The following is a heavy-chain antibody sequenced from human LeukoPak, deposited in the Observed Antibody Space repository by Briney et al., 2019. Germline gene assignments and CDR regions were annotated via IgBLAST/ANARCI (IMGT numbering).Heavy chain of an antibody. J-gene: IGHJ3*02. CDR3: AHRTIVVVPAAIPVLDAFDI. D-gene: IGHD2-2*01. CDR2: IYWNDDK. CDR1: GFPLSTSGVG. Sequence: ESGPTLVNPTQTLTLTCTFSGFPLSTSGVGVGWIRQPPGKALEWLALIYWNDDKRYSPSLKSRLTITKDTSKNQVVLTMTNMDPVDTATYYCAHRTIVVVPAAIPVLDAFDIWGQGTMVTVSS. V-gene: IGHV2-5*01.